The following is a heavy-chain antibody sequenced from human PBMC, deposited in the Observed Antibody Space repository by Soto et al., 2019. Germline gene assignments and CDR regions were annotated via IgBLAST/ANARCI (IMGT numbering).Heavy chain of an antibody. CDR3: AKSDCSGGSCYFPFDC. Sequence: EVQVLESGGALVQPGGSLRLSCAASGFTFSNYGMSWVRQAPGKGLEWVSSISGSGGRTYYADSVKGRFTISRDNSKNTLYLQTDSLRAEDTAFYYCAKSDCSGGSCYFPFDCWGQGTLVTVSS. J-gene: IGHJ4*02. V-gene: IGHV3-23*01. D-gene: IGHD2-15*01. CDR1: GFTFSNYG. CDR2: ISGSGGRT.